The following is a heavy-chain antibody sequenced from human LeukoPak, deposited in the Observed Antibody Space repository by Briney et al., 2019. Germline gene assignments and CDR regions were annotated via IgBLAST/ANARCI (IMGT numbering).Heavy chain of an antibody. CDR3: TTPGDSGWYNH. CDR2: ISRNGAHP. D-gene: IGHD6-19*01. J-gene: IGHJ4*02. CDR1: GFTFSNYA. Sequence: PGGSLRLFCAATGFTFSNYAMSWVRQAPGKGLEWVSVISRNGAHPYYIDSVRDRFTVSRDNSKNIMYLQMNSLRAEDAALYYCTTPGDSGWYNHWGQGTLVTVSS. V-gene: IGHV3-23*01.